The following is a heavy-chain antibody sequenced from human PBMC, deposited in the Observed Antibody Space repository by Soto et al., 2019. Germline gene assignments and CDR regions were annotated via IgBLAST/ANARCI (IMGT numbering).Heavy chain of an antibody. D-gene: IGHD3-3*01. V-gene: IGHV4-59*01. CDR3: GSVSARDSDDFWSGYYTRVAYYFDY. CDR2: IYYSGST. J-gene: IGHJ4*02. Sequence: SETLSLTCTVSGGSISSYYWSWIRQPPGKGLEWIGYIYYSGSTNYNPSLKSRVTISVDTSKNQFSLKLSSVTAADTAVYYCGSVSARDSDDFWSGYYTRVAYYFDYWGQGTLVTVSS. CDR1: GGSISSYY.